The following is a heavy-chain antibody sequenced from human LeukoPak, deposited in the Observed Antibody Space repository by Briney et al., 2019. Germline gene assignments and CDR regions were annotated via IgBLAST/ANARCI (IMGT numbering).Heavy chain of an antibody. V-gene: IGHV4-61*05. CDR1: GGSISSSTYY. CDR3: ARGLGYCTNGVCYNWFDP. J-gene: IGHJ5*02. Sequence: SETLSLTCTVSGGSISSSTYYWGWIRQPPGKGLEWIGRIYTSGSTNYNPSLKSRVTMSVDTSKNQFSLKLSSVTAADTAVYYCARGLGYCTNGVCYNWFDPWGQGTLVTVSS. D-gene: IGHD2-8*01. CDR2: IYTSGST.